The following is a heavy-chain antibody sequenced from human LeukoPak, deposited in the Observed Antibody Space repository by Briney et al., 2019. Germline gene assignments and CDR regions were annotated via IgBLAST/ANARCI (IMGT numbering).Heavy chain of an antibody. J-gene: IGHJ4*02. CDR3: ARGLRWLQPLHYFDY. D-gene: IGHD5-24*01. V-gene: IGHV4-34*01. CDR1: GGSISSYY. CDR2: INHSGST. Sequence: PSETLSLTCTVSGGSISSYYWSWIRQPPGKGLEWIGEINHSGSTNYNPSLKSRVTISVDTSKNQFSLKLSSVTAADTAVYYCARGLRWLQPLHYFDYWGQGTLVTVSS.